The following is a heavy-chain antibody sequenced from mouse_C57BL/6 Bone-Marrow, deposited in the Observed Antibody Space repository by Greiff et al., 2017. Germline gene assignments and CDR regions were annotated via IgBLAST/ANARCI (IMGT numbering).Heavy chain of an antibody. CDR3: APYYYGSRSREDYFDY. CDR1: GFNIKDYY. CDR2: IDPEDGET. V-gene: IGHV14-2*01. Sequence: VQLQQSGAELVKPGASVKLSCTASGFNIKDYYMHWVKQRTEQGLAWIGRIDPEDGETKYAPKFQGKATITADTSSNTAYLQLSSLTSEDTAVYYCAPYYYGSRSREDYFDYWGQGTTLTVSS. J-gene: IGHJ2*01. D-gene: IGHD1-1*01.